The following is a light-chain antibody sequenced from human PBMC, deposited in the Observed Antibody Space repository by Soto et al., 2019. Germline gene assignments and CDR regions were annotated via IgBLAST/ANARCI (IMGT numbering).Light chain of an antibody. CDR1: QSVSSY. Sequence: EIVLTESPATLSLSPGERATLSCRASQSVSSYLAWYQQQPGQDPRLLIYDASNRATGIAARFSGSGSGTDFTLTISSLEPEDFAVYYCQQRSNWPPVTFGGGTKVDIK. J-gene: IGKJ4*01. CDR3: QQRSNWPPVT. CDR2: DAS. V-gene: IGKV3-11*01.